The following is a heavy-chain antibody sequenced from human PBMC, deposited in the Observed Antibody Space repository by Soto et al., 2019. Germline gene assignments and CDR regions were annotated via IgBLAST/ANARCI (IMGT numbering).Heavy chain of an antibody. V-gene: IGHV3-30*18. D-gene: IGHD3-22*01. CDR1: GFTFSSYG. CDR2: ISYDGSNK. CDR3: AKGRYYYDSSGYFVL. J-gene: IGHJ4*02. Sequence: GGSLRLSCAASGFTFSSYGMHWVRQAPGKGLEWVAVISYDGSNKYYADSVKGRFTISRDNSKNTLYLQMNSLRAEDTAVYYCAKGRYYYDSSGYFVLWGQGTLVTVYS.